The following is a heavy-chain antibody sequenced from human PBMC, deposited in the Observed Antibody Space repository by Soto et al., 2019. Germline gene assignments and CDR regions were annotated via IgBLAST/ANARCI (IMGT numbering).Heavy chain of an antibody. CDR2: ITGSGGSA. Sequence: EVPLLESGGGWVQPGGSLRLSCAASGFTFSNFVMSWVRQVPGKGLEWVSAITGSGGSAYYADSVKGRFTISRDNSKSTVFLEMSSLGAADTAVYYCAVHLGQNYYRLDVWGQGTTVTVSS. D-gene: IGHD1-26*01. J-gene: IGHJ6*02. V-gene: IGHV3-23*01. CDR3: AVHLGQNYYRLDV. CDR1: GFTFSNFV.